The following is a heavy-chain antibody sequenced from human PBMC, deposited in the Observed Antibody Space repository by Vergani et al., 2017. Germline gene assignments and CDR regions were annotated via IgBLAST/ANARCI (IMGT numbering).Heavy chain of an antibody. D-gene: IGHD3-22*01. CDR2: ISAYNGNT. V-gene: IGHV1-18*01. Sequence: QVQLVQSGAEVKKPGASVKVSCKASGYTFTSYGISWVRQAPGQGLEWMGWISAYNGNTNYAQKLQGRVTMTTDTSTSTAYRELRSLRSDDTAVYYCAREGHGYYYDSSGYWVDYWGQGTLVTVSS. CDR1: GYTFTSYG. CDR3: AREGHGYYYDSSGYWVDY. J-gene: IGHJ4*02.